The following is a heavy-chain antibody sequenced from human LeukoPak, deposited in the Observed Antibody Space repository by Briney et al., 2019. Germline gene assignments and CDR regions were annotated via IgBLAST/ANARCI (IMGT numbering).Heavy chain of an antibody. CDR3: ARVAYYYCGMDV. Sequence: QPGGSLRLSCAASGFTFTTYEMTWVRQAPGKGLEWVSYITSSGSTIYYADSVKGRFTMSRDNAKNSLYLQMKGLRAEDTAVYYCARVAYYYCGMDVWGQGTTVTVSS. J-gene: IGHJ6*02. D-gene: IGHD2-15*01. CDR1: GFTFTTYE. CDR2: ITSSGSTI. V-gene: IGHV3-48*03.